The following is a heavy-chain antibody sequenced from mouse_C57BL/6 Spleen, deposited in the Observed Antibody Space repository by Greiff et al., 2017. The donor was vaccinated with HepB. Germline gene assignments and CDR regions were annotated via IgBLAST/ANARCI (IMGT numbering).Heavy chain of an antibody. CDR3: ARHYAWYFDV. Sequence: QVQLQQSGPELVKPGASVKISCKASGYSFTSYYIHWVKQRPGQGLEWIGWIYPGSGNTKYNEKFKGKATLTADTSSSTAYMQLSSLTSEDSAVYYCARHYAWYFDVWGTGTTVTVSS. CDR2: IYPGSGNT. CDR1: GYSFTSYY. D-gene: IGHD1-1*01. J-gene: IGHJ1*03. V-gene: IGHV1-66*01.